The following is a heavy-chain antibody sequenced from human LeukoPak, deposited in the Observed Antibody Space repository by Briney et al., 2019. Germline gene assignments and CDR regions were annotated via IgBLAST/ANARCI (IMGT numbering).Heavy chain of an antibody. Sequence: SETLSLTCAVSGGSISSYSWSWIRQPPGKGLEWIGYIFYRGNANYNPSLKGRVTLSVDMSKNRFCLNLTSVTAADTAVYYCARGYDSGWVDYWGQGTLVTV. V-gene: IGHV4-59*01. D-gene: IGHD6-25*01. J-gene: IGHJ4*02. CDR3: ARGYDSGWVDY. CDR1: GGSISSYS. CDR2: IFYRGNA.